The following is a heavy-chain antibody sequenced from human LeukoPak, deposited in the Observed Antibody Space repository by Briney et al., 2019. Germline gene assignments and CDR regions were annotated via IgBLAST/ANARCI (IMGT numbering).Heavy chain of an antibody. J-gene: IGHJ5*02. Sequence: GGSLRLSCAASGFTFDDYAMHWVRQAPGKGLEWVSGISWNSGSIGHADSVKGRFTISRDNAKNSLYLQMNSLRAEDTALYYCAKAGGYDILTGYSPPGFDPWGQGTLVTVSS. CDR2: ISWNSGSI. V-gene: IGHV3-9*01. CDR1: GFTFDDYA. D-gene: IGHD3-9*01. CDR3: AKAGGYDILTGYSPPGFDP.